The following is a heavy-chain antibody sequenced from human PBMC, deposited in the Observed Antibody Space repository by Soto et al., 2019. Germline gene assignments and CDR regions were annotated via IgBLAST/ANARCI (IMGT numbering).Heavy chain of an antibody. J-gene: IGHJ4*02. Sequence: SETLSLTCAVSGGSISSSNWGSWVRQPPGKGLEWIGEIYHSGSTNYNPSLKSRVTTSVDKSKNQFSLKLSSVTAADTAVYYCARAAMGGSSWPFDYWGQGTLVTVSS. V-gene: IGHV4-4*02. CDR3: ARAAMGGSSWPFDY. CDR1: GGSISSSNW. CDR2: IYHSGST. D-gene: IGHD6-13*01.